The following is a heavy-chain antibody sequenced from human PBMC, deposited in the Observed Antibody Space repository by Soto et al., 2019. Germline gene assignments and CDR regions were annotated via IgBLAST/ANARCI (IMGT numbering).Heavy chain of an antibody. V-gene: IGHV3-30*18. CDR3: AKGRGGGYYYYGMDV. CDR2: ISYDGSNK. D-gene: IGHD3-10*01. CDR1: GFTFSSYG. Sequence: GGSLRLSCAASGFTFSSYGMHWVRQAPGKGLEWVAVISYDGSNKYYADSVKGRFTISRDNSKNTLYLQMNSLRAEDTAVYYCAKGRGGGYYYYGMDVWGQGTTVTVSS. J-gene: IGHJ6*02.